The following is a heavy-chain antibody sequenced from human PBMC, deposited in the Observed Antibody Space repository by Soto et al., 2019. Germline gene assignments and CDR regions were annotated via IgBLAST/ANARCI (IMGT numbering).Heavy chain of an antibody. CDR2: ISPDGNEI. CDR1: GLTLSSYW. J-gene: IGHJ3*02. Sequence: GGSLRLSCAAPGLTLSSYWMAWVRQTSGKGLKFVSNISPDGNEINYVDSVKGRFTISRDNAKNFLFLQMDSLRDDDMAVYYCGTDQWGGAFDIGGRGTVVTVSS. D-gene: IGHD3-10*01. V-gene: IGHV3-7*01. CDR3: GTDQWGGAFDI.